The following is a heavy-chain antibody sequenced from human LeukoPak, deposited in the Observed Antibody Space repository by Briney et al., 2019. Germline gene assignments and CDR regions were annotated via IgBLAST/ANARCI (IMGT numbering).Heavy chain of an antibody. D-gene: IGHD1-26*01. V-gene: IGHV3-48*01. CDR3: ARDQGGAN. CDR1: GLTFSSYS. CDR2: ISSLSGTI. Sequence: GGSLRLSCEASGLTFSSYSMNWARQAPGEGLEWISYISSLSGTINYADSVKGRFTISRDNAKKSLYLQMDSLKVEDTAIYYCARDQGGANWGQGTLVTVSS. J-gene: IGHJ4*02.